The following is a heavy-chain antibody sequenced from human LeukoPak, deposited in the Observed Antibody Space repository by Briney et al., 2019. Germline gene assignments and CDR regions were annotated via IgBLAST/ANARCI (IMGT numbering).Heavy chain of an antibody. J-gene: IGHJ6*03. V-gene: IGHV3-23*01. CDR1: GFTFSSYD. CDR3: AKRGNPAVGHHYLDV. Sequence: GGSLRLSCAASGFTFSSYDMSWVRQAPGKGLEWVSSITLSGGSTFYADSVKGRFTISRDNSKNTLCLQVNSLSVDDTAVYYCAKRGNPAVGHHYLDVWGKGTTVSVSS. CDR2: ITLSGGST. D-gene: IGHD2-2*01.